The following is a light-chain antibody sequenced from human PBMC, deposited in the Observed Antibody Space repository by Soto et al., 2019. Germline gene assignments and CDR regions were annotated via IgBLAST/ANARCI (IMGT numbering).Light chain of an antibody. CDR1: QGISSY. CDR2: AAS. CDR3: QQYYSYPWP. V-gene: IGKV1-8*01. J-gene: IGKJ1*01. Sequence: AIRMTQSPSSLSASTGDRVTITCRASQGISSYLAWYQQKPGKAPKLLIYAASTLQSGVPSRFSGSGSGTDFTLTIICLQSEDFATYYCQQYYSYPWPFGQGTKVEIK.